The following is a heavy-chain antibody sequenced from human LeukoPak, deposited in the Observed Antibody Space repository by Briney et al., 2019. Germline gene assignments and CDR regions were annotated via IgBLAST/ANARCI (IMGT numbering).Heavy chain of an antibody. D-gene: IGHD2-2*01. Sequence: SVKVSCKASGGTFNTYAISWVRQAPGQGLEWMGGIIPIFATPTYAQKFQGRVTITRDDSSSTAYMELNGLRSDDTAVYYCAKSLSSCSSTGCPSPYYYYYMDVWGEGTTVTVSS. CDR3: AKSLSSCSSTGCPSPYYYYYMDV. V-gene: IGHV1-69*05. CDR1: GGTFNTYA. CDR2: IIPIFATP. J-gene: IGHJ6*03.